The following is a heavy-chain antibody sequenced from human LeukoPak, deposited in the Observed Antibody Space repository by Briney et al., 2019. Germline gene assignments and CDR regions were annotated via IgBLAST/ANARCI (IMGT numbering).Heavy chain of an antibody. CDR1: GGSISSGGYY. J-gene: IGHJ2*01. CDR2: IYYSGST. CDR3: ARDDWDYYDSSGQGYFDL. V-gene: IGHV4-31*03. Sequence: PSGTLSLTCTVSGGSISSGGYYWSWIRQHPGKGLEWIGYIYYSGSTYYNPSLKSRVTISVDTSKNQFSLKLSSVTAADTAVYYCARDDWDYYDSSGQGYFDLWGRGTLVTVSS. D-gene: IGHD3-22*01.